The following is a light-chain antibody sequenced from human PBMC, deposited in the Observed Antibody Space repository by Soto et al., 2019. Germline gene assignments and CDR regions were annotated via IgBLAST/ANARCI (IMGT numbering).Light chain of an antibody. CDR2: GAS. V-gene: IGKV3-20*01. CDR1: QSVSSSY. Sequence: EIVLTQSPGTLSLSPGERATLSCRASQSVSSSYLAWYQQKPGQAPRLLIYGASSRATGIPDRFSGSGSGTDFTLTTSRLEPEDFAVYDCQQYGSSLFTFGPGTKVDIK. CDR3: QQYGSSLFT. J-gene: IGKJ3*01.